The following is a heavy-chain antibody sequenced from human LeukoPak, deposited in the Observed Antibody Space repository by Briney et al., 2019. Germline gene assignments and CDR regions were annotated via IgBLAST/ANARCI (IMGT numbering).Heavy chain of an antibody. J-gene: IGHJ4*02. V-gene: IGHV3-23*01. CDR1: GLTVSSNS. D-gene: IGHD3-3*01. CDR3: ATGSTDFWSGYYGAIVGYFDY. CDR2: ISGSGGST. Sequence: GGSLRLSCAASGLTVSSNSMSWVRQAPGKGLEWVSAISGSGGSTYYADSVKGRFTISRDNSKNTLYLQMNSLRAEDTAVYYCATGSTDFWSGYYGAIVGYFDYWGQGTLVTVSS.